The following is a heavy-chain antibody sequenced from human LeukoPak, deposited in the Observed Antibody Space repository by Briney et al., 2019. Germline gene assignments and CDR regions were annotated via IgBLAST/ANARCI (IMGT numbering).Heavy chain of an antibody. D-gene: IGHD2-2*01. J-gene: IGHJ4*02. Sequence: PSETLSLTCAVYGGSFSGYYWSWIRQPPGKGLEWIGEINHSGSTNYNPSLKSRVTISVDTSKNQFSLKLSSVTAADTAVYYCATQSIVVVPAARNFDYWGQGTLVTVSS. CDR2: INHSGST. CDR3: ATQSIVVVPAARNFDY. V-gene: IGHV4-34*01. CDR1: GGSFSGYY.